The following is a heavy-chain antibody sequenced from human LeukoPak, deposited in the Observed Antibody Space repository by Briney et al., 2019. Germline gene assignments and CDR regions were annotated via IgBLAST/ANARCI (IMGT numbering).Heavy chain of an antibody. CDR2: IDTEGDT. J-gene: IGHJ3*01. CDR1: GFTFSHYD. V-gene: IGHV3-13*01. D-gene: IGHD3-16*01. CDR3: ARGRDSASDTYSFPHDAFDL. Sequence: GGSLRLSCVASGFTFSHYDMHWVRQVTGKGLEWVSSIDTEGDTSYPDSVRGRFTSSREDAKNSFYLHMNSLRAGDTAVYYCARGRDSASDTYSFPHDAFDLWGQGTMVSVSS.